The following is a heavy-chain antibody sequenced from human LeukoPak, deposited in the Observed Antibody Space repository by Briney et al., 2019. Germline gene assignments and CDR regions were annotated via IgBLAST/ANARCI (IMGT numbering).Heavy chain of an antibody. D-gene: IGHD3-22*01. CDR1: GGSISSGDYY. CDR2: IYYSGSS. J-gene: IGHJ4*02. V-gene: IGHV4-30-4*08. CDR3: ARGPYVTMTPVVIPYYFDY. Sequence: PSQTLSLTCTVSGGSISSGDYYWSWIRQPPGKGLEWIGYIYYSGSSYYNPSLKGRGTMSVDTSKNQFSLKLSSVTAADTAVYYCARGPYVTMTPVVIPYYFDYWGQGTLVTVSS.